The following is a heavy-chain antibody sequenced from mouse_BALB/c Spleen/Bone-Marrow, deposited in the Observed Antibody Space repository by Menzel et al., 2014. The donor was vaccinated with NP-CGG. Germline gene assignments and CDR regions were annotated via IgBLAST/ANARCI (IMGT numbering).Heavy chain of an antibody. D-gene: IGHD1-1*02. CDR3: ARGLWYY. CDR2: INPNNGGT. CDR1: GYTFTDYT. V-gene: IGHV1-18*01. Sequence: VQLQQPGRELVMPGASVKISCKTSGYTFTDYTIYWVKQSHGKSLEWIGRINPNNGGTNYNQKFKDKATLTLDKSSSTAYMELRSLTSEDSAVYYCARGLWYYWGQGTTLAVSS. J-gene: IGHJ2*01.